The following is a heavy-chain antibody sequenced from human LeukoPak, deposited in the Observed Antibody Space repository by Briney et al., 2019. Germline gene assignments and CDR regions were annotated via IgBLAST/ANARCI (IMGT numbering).Heavy chain of an antibody. CDR2: IRSNAYGGAT. Sequence: GGSLRLSCAASGFNFNNAWMNWVRQAPGKGLEWVGRIRSNAYGGATESAAPVTGRFTISRDDSENTLYLQMNSLKSEDTAVYYCCTLTSRGLSDSWGQGTLVTVSS. CDR3: CTLTSRGLSDS. D-gene: IGHD1-20*01. CDR1: GFNFNNAW. J-gene: IGHJ4*02. V-gene: IGHV3-15*07.